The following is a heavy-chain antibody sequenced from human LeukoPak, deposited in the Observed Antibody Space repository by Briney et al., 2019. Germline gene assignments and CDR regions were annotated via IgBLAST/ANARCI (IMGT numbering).Heavy chain of an antibody. J-gene: IGHJ4*02. Sequence: PGGSLRLSCAASGFTFSSYAMHWVRQAPGKGLEWVAVISYDGSNKYYADSVKGRFTISRDNSKNTLYLQMNSLRAEDTAVYYCARGGLRIAAAVWGQGTLVTVS. CDR2: ISYDGSNK. V-gene: IGHV3-30*04. CDR1: GFTFSSYA. D-gene: IGHD6-13*01. CDR3: ARGGLRIAAAV.